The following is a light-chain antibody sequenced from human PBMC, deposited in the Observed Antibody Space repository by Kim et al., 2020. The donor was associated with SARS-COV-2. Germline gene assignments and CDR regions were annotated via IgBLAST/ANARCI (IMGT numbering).Light chain of an antibody. CDR3: QQSYSTPRR. V-gene: IGKV1-39*01. Sequence: DIQMTQSPSSLSASVGDRVTITCRASQSISSYLNWYQHKPGKAPKLLIYDASSLKSGVPSRFSGSGSGTDFTLTISSLQPEDFATYNCQQSYSTPRRLGQGTKVDIK. CDR2: DAS. J-gene: IGKJ1*01. CDR1: QSISSY.